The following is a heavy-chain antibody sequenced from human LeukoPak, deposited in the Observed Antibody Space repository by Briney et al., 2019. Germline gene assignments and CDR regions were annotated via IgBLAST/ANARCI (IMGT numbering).Heavy chain of an antibody. D-gene: IGHD2-15*01. V-gene: IGHV4-59*12. CDR3: AGGYCSGGSCSEGIGY. Sequence: PSETLSLTCTVSGGSISSYYWSWIRQPPGKGLEWIGYIYCSGSTNYNPSLKSRVTISVDKSKNQFSLKLSSVTAADTAVYYCAGGYCSGGSCSEGIGYWGQGALVTVSS. CDR2: IYCSGST. J-gene: IGHJ4*02. CDR1: GGSISSYY.